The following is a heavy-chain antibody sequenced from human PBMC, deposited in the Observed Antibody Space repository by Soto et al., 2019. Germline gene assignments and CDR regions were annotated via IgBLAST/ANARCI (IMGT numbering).Heavy chain of an antibody. CDR3: ARDAPLQYDGSGYYYVFDY. CDR2: ISYDGSNK. D-gene: IGHD3-22*01. Sequence: QVQLVESGGGVVQPGRSLRLSCAASGFAFSSYAMHWVRQAPGKGLEWVAVISYDGSNKYYADSVKGRFTISRDNSKNTLYLQLNSLRAEDTAVYYCARDAPLQYDGSGYYYVFDYWGQGTLVTVSS. V-gene: IGHV3-30-3*01. J-gene: IGHJ4*02. CDR1: GFAFSSYA.